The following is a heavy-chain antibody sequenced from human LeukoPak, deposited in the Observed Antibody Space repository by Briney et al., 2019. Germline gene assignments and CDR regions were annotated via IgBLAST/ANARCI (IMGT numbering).Heavy chain of an antibody. V-gene: IGHV3-23*01. Sequence: GGSLRLSCAASGFTFSSYAMSWVRQAPGRGLEWVSAIGGSGGSTYYADSVKGRFTVSRDDSKNTLYLQMNSLRAEDTAIYYCGERRTSDYWGQGTLVTVSS. CDR2: IGGSGGST. J-gene: IGHJ4*02. CDR1: GFTFSSYA. CDR3: GERRTSDY.